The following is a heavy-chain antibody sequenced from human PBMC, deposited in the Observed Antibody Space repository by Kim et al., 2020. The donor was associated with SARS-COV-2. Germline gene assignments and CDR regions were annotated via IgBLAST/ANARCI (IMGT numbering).Heavy chain of an antibody. D-gene: IGHD3-10*01. V-gene: IGHV4-39*01. CDR1: GGSINSSDYY. J-gene: IGHJ5*02. CDR2: IYYSGST. CDR3: ARRGLLWFGGLFAP. Sequence: SETLSLTCTVSGGSINSSDYYWGWIRQPPGKGLEFIGTIYYSGSTYYNSSLKSRVTMSVDTSRNQFSLKLSSVTAADTAVYYCARRGLLWFGGLFAPWG.